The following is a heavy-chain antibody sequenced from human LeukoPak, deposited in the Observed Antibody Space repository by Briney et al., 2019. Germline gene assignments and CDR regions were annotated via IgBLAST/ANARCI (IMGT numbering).Heavy chain of an antibody. Sequence: SETLSLTCTVSGGSISSYYWSWIRQPPGKGLEWIGYIYYSGSTNYNPSLKSRVTISVDTSKNQFSLKLSSVTAADTAVYYCAREVVAATPHFDYWGQGTLVTVSS. CDR1: GGSISSYY. CDR2: IYYSGST. J-gene: IGHJ4*02. V-gene: IGHV4-59*12. CDR3: AREVVAATPHFDY. D-gene: IGHD2-15*01.